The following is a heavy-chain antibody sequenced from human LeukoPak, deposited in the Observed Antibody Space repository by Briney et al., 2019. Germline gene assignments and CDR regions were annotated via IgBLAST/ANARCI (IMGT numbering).Heavy chain of an antibody. CDR2: IYYSGTT. V-gene: IGHV4-59*08. CDR3: ARGPEGDWFDP. Sequence: PSETLSLTCTVSGGSISSYYWSWIRQPPGKGLEWIGYIYYSGTTNYNPSLKSRVTISVDTSKNQFSLKLSSVTAADTAVYYCARGPEGDWFDPWGQGTLVTVSS. D-gene: IGHD1-14*01. J-gene: IGHJ5*02. CDR1: GGSISSYY.